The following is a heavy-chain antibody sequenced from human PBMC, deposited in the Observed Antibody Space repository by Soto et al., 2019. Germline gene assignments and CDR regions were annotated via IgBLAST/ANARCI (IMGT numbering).Heavy chain of an antibody. CDR1: GFTFSSYS. CDR3: AGGAVTTYRYYFDY. Sequence: GGSLRLSCAASGFTFSSYSMNWVRQAPGKGLEWVSYISSSSSTIYYADSVKGRFTISRDKAKNSLYLQMNSLRDEDTAVYYCAGGAVTTYRYYFDYWGQGTLVTVSS. D-gene: IGHD4-17*01. J-gene: IGHJ4*02. CDR2: ISSSSSTI. V-gene: IGHV3-48*02.